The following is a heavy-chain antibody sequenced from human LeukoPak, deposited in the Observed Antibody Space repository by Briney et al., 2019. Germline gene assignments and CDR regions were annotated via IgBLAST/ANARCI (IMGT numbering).Heavy chain of an antibody. J-gene: IGHJ4*02. D-gene: IGHD6-13*01. Sequence: PSETLSLTCAVYGGSFSGCYWSWIRQPPGKRLEWIGGINHSGSTNYNPSLKSRVTISVDTSKNQFSLKLSSVTAADTAVYYCARSSSSWHYYFDYWGQGTLVTVSS. V-gene: IGHV4-34*01. CDR1: GGSFSGCY. CDR2: INHSGST. CDR3: ARSSSSWHYYFDY.